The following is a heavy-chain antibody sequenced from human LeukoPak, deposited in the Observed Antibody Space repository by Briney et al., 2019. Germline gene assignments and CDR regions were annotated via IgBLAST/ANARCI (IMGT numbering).Heavy chain of an antibody. D-gene: IGHD1-26*01. CDR1: GGSISSYY. CDR3: ARVSGSYQNFDY. CDR2: IYTSGST. V-gene: IGHV4-4*07. J-gene: IGHJ4*02. Sequence: SETLSLTCTVSGGSISSYYWNWIRQPAGKGLEWIGRIYTSGSTNYNPSLKSRVTMSVDTSKNQFSLKLSSVAAADTAVYYCARVSGSYQNFDYWGQGTLVTVSS.